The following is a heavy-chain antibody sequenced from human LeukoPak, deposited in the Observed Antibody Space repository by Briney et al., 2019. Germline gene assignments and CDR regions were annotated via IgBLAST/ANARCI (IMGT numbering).Heavy chain of an antibody. CDR3: AKDTRVAPNYYDSSGSDY. V-gene: IGHV3-23*01. Sequence: PGGSLRLSCAASGFTFSSYAMSWVRQAPGKGLEWVSAISGSGGSTYYADSVKGRFTISRDNSKNTLYLQMNSLRAEDTAVYYCAKDTRVAPNYYDSSGSDYWGQGTLVTVSS. D-gene: IGHD3-22*01. CDR2: ISGSGGST. CDR1: GFTFSSYA. J-gene: IGHJ4*02.